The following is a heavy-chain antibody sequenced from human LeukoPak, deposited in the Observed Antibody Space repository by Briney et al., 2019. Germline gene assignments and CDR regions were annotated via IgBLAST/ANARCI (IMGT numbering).Heavy chain of an antibody. CDR1: GFTVSSNY. CDR3: VIGEKYSRGWYDSV. Sequence: GGSLRLSCAASGFTVSSNYMSWVRQAPGKGLEWVSVIYSGGSTYYADFVKGRFNNSRDNSKNTLYLQMNSLRAEDTAVYYCVIGEKYSRGWYDSVWGQGTLVTVSS. CDR2: IYSGGST. D-gene: IGHD6-19*01. V-gene: IGHV3-53*01. J-gene: IGHJ4*02.